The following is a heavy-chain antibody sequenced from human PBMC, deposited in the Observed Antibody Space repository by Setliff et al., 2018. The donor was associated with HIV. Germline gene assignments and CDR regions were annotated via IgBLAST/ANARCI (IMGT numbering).Heavy chain of an antibody. CDR3: ARGGSYDTFDY. J-gene: IGHJ4*02. D-gene: IGHD3-22*01. CDR1: GGSITSSY. Sequence: SETLSLTCTVSGGSITSSYWSWIRQPAGKGLEWIGRIYTSGSTNYNPSLKSRVTMSMDTSKKQFSLKLASVTAADTAVYYCARGGSYDTFDYWGQGTLVTVSS. V-gene: IGHV4-4*07. CDR2: IYTSGST.